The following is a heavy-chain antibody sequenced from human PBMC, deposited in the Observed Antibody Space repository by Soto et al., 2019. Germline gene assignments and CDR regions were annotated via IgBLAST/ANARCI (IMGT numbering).Heavy chain of an antibody. J-gene: IGHJ4*02. CDR3: AKRSLTPAAMKSPFDY. CDR1: GFTFSNYA. Sequence: EVQLLESGGGLVQPGGSLRLSCAASGFTFSNYAMSWVRQAPGKGLEWVSNISGGGDSTYYADSVKGRFTISRDNSKNTLYLKVNSLRAEDTAAYYCAKRSLTPAAMKSPFDYWGQGTLVTVSS. D-gene: IGHD2-2*01. CDR2: ISGGGDST. V-gene: IGHV3-23*01.